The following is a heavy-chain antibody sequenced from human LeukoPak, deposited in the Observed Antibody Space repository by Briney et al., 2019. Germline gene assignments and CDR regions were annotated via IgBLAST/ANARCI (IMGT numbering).Heavy chain of an antibody. CDR1: GFTFSDYA. CDR3: AKGSSSSRPYYFDY. D-gene: IGHD6-6*01. V-gene: IGHV3-23*01. J-gene: IGHJ4*02. CDR2: ITDTGGDT. Sequence: GGSLRLSCAASGFTFSDYAMCWVRQAPGKGLEWVSAITDTGGDTFHADSVRGRFTVSRDNSKNTLYLQMNSLRVEDTAVYYCAKGSSSSRPYYFDYWGQGTLVTVSS.